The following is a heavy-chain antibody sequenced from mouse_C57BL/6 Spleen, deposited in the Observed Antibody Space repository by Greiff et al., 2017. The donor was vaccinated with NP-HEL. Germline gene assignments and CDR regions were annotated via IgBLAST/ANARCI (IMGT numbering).Heavy chain of an antibody. CDR2: IYPSDSET. J-gene: IGHJ4*01. V-gene: IGHV1-61*01. D-gene: IGHD3-2*02. CDR3: ARGDSSGSYAMDY. CDR1: GYTFTSYW. Sequence: QVQLKQPGAELVRPGSSVKLSCKASGYTFTSYWMDWVKQRPGQGLEWIGNIYPSDSETHYNQKFKDKATLTVDKSSSTAYMQLSSLTSEDSAVYYCARGDSSGSYAMDYWGQGTSVTVSS.